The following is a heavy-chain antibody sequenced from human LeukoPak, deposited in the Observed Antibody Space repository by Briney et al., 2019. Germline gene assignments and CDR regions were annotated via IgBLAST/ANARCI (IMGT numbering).Heavy chain of an antibody. D-gene: IGHD3-16*01. CDR1: GFTFSSYA. J-gene: IGHJ4*02. CDR2: ISYDGSNK. Sequence: GGSLRLSCAASGFTFSSYAMHWVRQAPGKGLEWVAVISYDGSNKYYADSVKGRFTISRDNSKNTLYLQMNSLRAEDTAVYYCAKDARFTRPGYYFDYWGQGTLVTVSS. CDR3: AKDARFTRPGYYFDY. V-gene: IGHV3-30*04.